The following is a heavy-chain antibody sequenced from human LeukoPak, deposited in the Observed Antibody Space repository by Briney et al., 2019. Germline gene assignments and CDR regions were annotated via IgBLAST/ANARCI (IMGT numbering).Heavy chain of an antibody. V-gene: IGHV4-31*03. CDR1: GGSISSGGYY. CDR2: IYDSGSI. J-gene: IGHJ3*02. CDR3: ASGAHYYDSSGYYSGAFDI. D-gene: IGHD3-22*01. Sequence: PSETLSLTCTVSGGSISSGGYYWSWIRQHPGKGLEWIGYIYDSGSIYYNPSLKSRVTISVDTSKNQFSLKLSSVTAADTAVYYCASGAHYYDSSGYYSGAFDIWGQGTMVTVSS.